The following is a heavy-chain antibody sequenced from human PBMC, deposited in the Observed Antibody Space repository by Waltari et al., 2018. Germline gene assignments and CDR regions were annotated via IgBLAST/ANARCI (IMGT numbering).Heavy chain of an antibody. CDR3: ARGGRRYCSGGSCDYFDY. J-gene: IGHJ4*02. Sequence: QVQLVQSGAEVKKPGSSVKVSCKASGGTFSSYAISWVRQAPGQGLEWMGGIIPIFCTANYAQKFQGRVTITTDESTSTAYMELSSLRSEDTAVYYCARGGRRYCSGGSCDYFDYWGQGTLVTVSS. CDR1: GGTFSSYA. V-gene: IGHV1-69*05. D-gene: IGHD2-15*01. CDR2: IIPIFCTA.